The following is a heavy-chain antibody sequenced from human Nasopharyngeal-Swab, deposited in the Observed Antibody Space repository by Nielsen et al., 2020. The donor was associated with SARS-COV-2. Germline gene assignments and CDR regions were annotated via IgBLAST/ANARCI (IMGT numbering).Heavy chain of an antibody. CDR1: GYSFTTYW. Sequence: GESLKISCKGSGYSFTTYWIGRARQMPGKGLEWMGIIYPGDSNTRYSPSFQGQVTISVDKYSSTAYLQWSSLKASDTAIYYCARPMRPMGHYYFGMDVWGQGTTVTVSS. CDR2: IYPGDSNT. D-gene: IGHD1-26*01. J-gene: IGHJ6*02. V-gene: IGHV5-51*01. CDR3: ARPMRPMGHYYFGMDV.